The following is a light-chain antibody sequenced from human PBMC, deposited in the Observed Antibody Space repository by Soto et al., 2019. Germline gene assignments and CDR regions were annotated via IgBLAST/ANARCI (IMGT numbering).Light chain of an antibody. J-gene: IGLJ2*01. CDR2: EVS. CDR3: SSYAGSNNLGV. Sequence: QSVLTQPPSASGSPGQSVTISCTGTSSDVGGYNFVSWYQQHPGKAPKLIIYEVSKRPSGVPDRFSGSKSGNTASLTVSGLQAEDEADYYCSSYAGSNNLGVFGGGTQLTVL. V-gene: IGLV2-8*01. CDR1: SSDVGGYNF.